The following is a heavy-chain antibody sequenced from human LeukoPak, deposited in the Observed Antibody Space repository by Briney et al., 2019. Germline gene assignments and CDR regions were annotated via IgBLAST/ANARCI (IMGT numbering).Heavy chain of an antibody. J-gene: IGHJ4*02. V-gene: IGHV3-21*01. CDR1: GFTFSSYS. CDR2: ISSSSSYI. D-gene: IGHD3-22*01. Sequence: GGSLRLSCAASGFTFSSYSMNWVRQAPGKGLEWVSSISSSSSYIYYADSVKGRFTISRDNAKNSLYLQMNSLRAEDTAVYYCARVSPNYYDSSGYPDYWGQGTLVTVSS. CDR3: ARVSPNYYDSSGYPDY.